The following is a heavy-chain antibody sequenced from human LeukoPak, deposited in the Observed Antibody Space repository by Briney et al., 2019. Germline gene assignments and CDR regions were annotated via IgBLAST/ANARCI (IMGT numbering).Heavy chain of an antibody. CDR3: TREVPPLYCSSTSCFYEERLADYYYYYMDV. V-gene: IGHV4-39*07. Sequence: PSETLSLTCTVSGGSISSSSYYWGWIRQPPGKGLEWIGSIYYSGRTYYNPSLKSRVTISVDTSKNQFSLKLSSVTAADTAVYYCTREVPPLYCSSTSCFYEERLADYYYYYMDVWGKGTTVTVSS. CDR2: IYYSGRT. D-gene: IGHD2-2*01. CDR1: GGSISSSSYY. J-gene: IGHJ6*03.